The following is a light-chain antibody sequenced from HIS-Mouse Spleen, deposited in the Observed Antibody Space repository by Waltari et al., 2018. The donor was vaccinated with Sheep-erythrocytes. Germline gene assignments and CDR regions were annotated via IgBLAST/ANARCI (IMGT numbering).Light chain of an antibody. V-gene: IGKV1D-13*01. CDR2: DPS. CDR1: QGISSA. CDR3: QQFNNYPRT. J-gene: IGKJ1*01. Sequence: AIQLTQSPSSLSASVGDRVTVTCRASQGISSALAWYQQKPGKAPKLLIYDPSSLESGVPSRFSGSGSGTDFTLTISSLQPEDFATYYCQQFNNYPRTFGQGTKVEIK.